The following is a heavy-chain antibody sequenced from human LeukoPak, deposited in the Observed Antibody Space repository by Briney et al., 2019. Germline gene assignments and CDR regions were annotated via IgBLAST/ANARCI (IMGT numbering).Heavy chain of an antibody. Sequence: GGSLRLSCAASGFTFSNYNMNWVRQAPGKGLEWVSSISSSSTYIYYADSVKGRFTISRDNAKNSLDLQMNSLRAEDTAVYYCARLYSSGWRYFDYWGQGTLVTVSS. CDR1: GFTFSNYN. CDR3: ARLYSSGWRYFDY. D-gene: IGHD6-19*01. CDR2: ISSSSTYI. J-gene: IGHJ4*02. V-gene: IGHV3-21*01.